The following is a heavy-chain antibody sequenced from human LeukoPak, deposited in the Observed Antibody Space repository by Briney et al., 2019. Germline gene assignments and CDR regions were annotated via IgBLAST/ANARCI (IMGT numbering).Heavy chain of an antibody. J-gene: IGHJ4*02. V-gene: IGHV3-21*01. CDR1: GFTFSSYS. CDR2: ISSTSSYI. Sequence: GGSLTLSCAASGFTFSSYSMNWVRQAPGKGLEWVASISSTSSYIYYADSVKGRFTISRDNAKNSLYLQMNSLRAEDTAVSYCAGPSSTVYWGRGTLVTVSS. D-gene: IGHD2-2*01. CDR3: AGPSSTVY.